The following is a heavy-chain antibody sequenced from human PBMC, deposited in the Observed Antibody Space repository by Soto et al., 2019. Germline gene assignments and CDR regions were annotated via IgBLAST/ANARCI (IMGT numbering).Heavy chain of an antibody. V-gene: IGHV4-30-2*01. CDR1: GGSISSGGYS. D-gene: IGHD3-3*01. J-gene: IGHJ3*02. CDR3: ARSARSKLRFLEWLLLRAFDI. CDR2: IYHSGST. Sequence: TSETLSLTCAVSGGSISSGGYSWSWIRQPPGKGLEWIGYIYHSGSTNYNPSLKSRVTISVDKSKNQFSLKLSSVTAADTAVYYCARSARSKLRFLEWLLLRAFDIWGQGTMVTVSS.